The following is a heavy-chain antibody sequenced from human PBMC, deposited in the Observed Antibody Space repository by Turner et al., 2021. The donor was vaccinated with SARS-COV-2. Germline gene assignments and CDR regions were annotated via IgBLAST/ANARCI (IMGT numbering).Heavy chain of an antibody. V-gene: IGHV1-24*01. Sequence: QVQLVQSGAEVKKPGASVKVSCKVSGYTLTELSIHWVRQAPGKGLEWMGGFDPEDGETIYAQKFQGRVTMTEDTSTDTAYMDLSSLRSEDTAVYYCATGTAVAGTSKNYYYYYGMDVWGQGTTVTVSS. CDR3: ATGTAVAGTSKNYYYYYGMDV. J-gene: IGHJ6*02. CDR2: FDPEDGET. CDR1: GYTLTELS. D-gene: IGHD6-19*01.